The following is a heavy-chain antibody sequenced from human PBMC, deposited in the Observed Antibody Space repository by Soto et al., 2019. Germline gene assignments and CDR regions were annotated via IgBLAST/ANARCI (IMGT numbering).Heavy chain of an antibody. CDR1: GYSFTTNW. D-gene: IGHD6-13*01. Sequence: PGESLKISCTGSGYSFTTNWIGWVRQMPGKGLEWMGVLYPGDSDTRYSPSFQGQVAISADKSINTAYLQWSSLKASDTAMYYCARHSGVAEDGTDWGQGTLVTVSS. J-gene: IGHJ1*01. CDR2: LYPGDSDT. V-gene: IGHV5-51*01. CDR3: ARHSGVAEDGTD.